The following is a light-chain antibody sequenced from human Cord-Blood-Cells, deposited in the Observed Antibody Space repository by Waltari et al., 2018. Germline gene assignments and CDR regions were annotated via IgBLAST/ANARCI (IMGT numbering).Light chain of an antibody. Sequence: QSALPQPASVSGSPGPSITISCTGTSSAVGSYTLVSWSQQPPGKAPKLMIYEGSKRPSGVSNRFSGSKSGNTASLTISGLQAEDEADYYCCSYAGSNVVFGGGTKLTVL. J-gene: IGLJ2*01. V-gene: IGLV2-23*01. CDR1: SSAVGSYTL. CDR2: EGS. CDR3: CSYAGSNVV.